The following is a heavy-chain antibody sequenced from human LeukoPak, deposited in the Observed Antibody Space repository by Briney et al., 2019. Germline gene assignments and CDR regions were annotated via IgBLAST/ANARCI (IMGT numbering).Heavy chain of an antibody. CDR1: GFTFSRYE. V-gene: IGHV3-48*03. CDR2: ISRSGDTI. D-gene: IGHD6-6*01. J-gene: IGHJ3*02. CDR3: ARLYSSSSGKAFDI. Sequence: GASLRLSCAASGFTFSRYEMNWGRQAPGKGLEWVSYISRSGDTIYFADSVKGRFTISRDNAKNSLYLQMNSLRAEDTAVYYCARLYSSSSGKAFDIWGQGTMVTVSS.